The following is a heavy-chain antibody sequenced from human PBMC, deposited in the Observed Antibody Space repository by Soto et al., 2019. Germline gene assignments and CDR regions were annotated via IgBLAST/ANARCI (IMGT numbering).Heavy chain of an antibody. CDR2: FDPEDGET. CDR1: GYTLTELS. D-gene: IGHD3-9*01. Sequence: GASVKVSCKVSGYTLTELSMHWVRQAPGKGLEWMGGFDPEDGETIYAQKFQGRVTMTEDTSTDTAYMELSSLRSEDTAVYYCATFATPNYDILTGYYSPRHAFDIWGQGTMVTVSS. V-gene: IGHV1-24*01. J-gene: IGHJ3*02. CDR3: ATFATPNYDILTGYYSPRHAFDI.